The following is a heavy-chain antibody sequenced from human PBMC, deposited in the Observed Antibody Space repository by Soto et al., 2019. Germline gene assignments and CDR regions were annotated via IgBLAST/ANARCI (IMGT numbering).Heavy chain of an antibody. J-gene: IGHJ6*02. D-gene: IGHD3-10*01. CDR3: ARAWKHYYGSGRIGGMDV. CDR2: INYSGST. Sequence: SETLSLTCTVSGGSISSSSYYWGWIRQPPGKGLEWIGSINYSGSTYYNPSLKSRVTISVDTSKNQFSLKLSSVTAADTAVYYCARAWKHYYGSGRIGGMDVWGQGTTVTVSS. V-gene: IGHV4-39*01. CDR1: GGSISSSSYY.